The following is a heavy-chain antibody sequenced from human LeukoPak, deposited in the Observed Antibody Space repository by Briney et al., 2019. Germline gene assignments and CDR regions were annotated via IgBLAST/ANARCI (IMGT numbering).Heavy chain of an antibody. Sequence: SETLSLTCAVYGGSFSGYYWSWIRQPPGKGLEWIGEINHSGSTNYSPSLKSRVTISVDTSKNQYSLKLSSVTAADTAVYYCAREATMDYSYDYWGQGTLVTVSS. V-gene: IGHV4-34*01. CDR2: INHSGST. D-gene: IGHD4/OR15-4a*01. CDR3: AREATMDYSYDY. J-gene: IGHJ4*02. CDR1: GGSFSGYY.